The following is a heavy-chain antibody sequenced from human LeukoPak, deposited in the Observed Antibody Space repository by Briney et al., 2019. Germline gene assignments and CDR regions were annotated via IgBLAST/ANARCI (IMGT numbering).Heavy chain of an antibody. CDR1: GDSITSDY. D-gene: IGHD1-26*01. Sequence: SETLSLTCTVSGDSITSDYWSWIRQPPGKGLEWIGFINNRGTTSYNPSLTSRVTISRDMSKNQFALKLSSVSAADTAVYYFARYREGARDISLDIWGRGTLVTVSS. V-gene: IGHV4-59*08. J-gene: IGHJ4*02. CDR2: INNRGTT. CDR3: ARYREGARDISLDI.